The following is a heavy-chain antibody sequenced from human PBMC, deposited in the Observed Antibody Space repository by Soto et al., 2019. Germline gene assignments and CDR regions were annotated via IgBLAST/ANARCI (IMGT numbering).Heavy chain of an antibody. Sequence: GASVKVSCKASGYTFTSYAMHWVRQAPGQRLEWMGWINAGNGNTKYSQKFQGRVTITRDTSASTAYMELSSLRSEDTAVYYCAGEDVEIGAGAFDIWGQGTMVTVSS. CDR2: INAGNGNT. D-gene: IGHD6-19*01. CDR3: AGEDVEIGAGAFDI. CDR1: GYTFTSYA. V-gene: IGHV1-3*01. J-gene: IGHJ3*02.